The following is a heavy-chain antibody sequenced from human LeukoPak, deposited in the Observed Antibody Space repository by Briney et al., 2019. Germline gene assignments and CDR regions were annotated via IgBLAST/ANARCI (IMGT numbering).Heavy chain of an antibody. CDR1: GGSISSNY. J-gene: IGHJ4*02. D-gene: IGHD6-13*01. CDR2: IFYSGST. V-gene: IGHV4-59*01. Sequence: SETLSLTCTVSGGSISSNYWSWIRQPPGKGLEWIGYIFYSGSTNYNPSLKSRVTISEDTSKNQFSLNLTSVTAADTAVYYCARGRRYGYSSSWYIDSWGQGTLVTVSS. CDR3: ARGRRYGYSSSWYIDS.